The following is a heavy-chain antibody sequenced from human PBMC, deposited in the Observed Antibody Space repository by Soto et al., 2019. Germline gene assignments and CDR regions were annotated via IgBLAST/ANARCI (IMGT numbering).Heavy chain of an antibody. CDR1: GFTFSSYW. J-gene: IGHJ6*02. CDR2: IKQDGSEK. Sequence: GGSLRLSCAASGFTFSSYWMSWVRQAPGKGLEWVANIKQDGSEKYYVDSVKGRFTISRDNAKNSLYLQMNSLRAEDTAVYYCARDGGMVYYGMDVWGQGTTVTVSS. V-gene: IGHV3-7*01. CDR3: ARDGGMVYYGMDV. D-gene: IGHD3-16*01.